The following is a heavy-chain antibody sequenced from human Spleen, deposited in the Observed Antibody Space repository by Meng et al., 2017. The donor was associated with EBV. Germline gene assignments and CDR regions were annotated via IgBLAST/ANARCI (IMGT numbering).Heavy chain of an antibody. J-gene: IGHJ4*02. D-gene: IGHD2/OR15-2a*01. CDR1: GGSVSSSGYF. CDR2: IYDSGST. Sequence: VQRQEAGPGLVKPSEPLSLTCTVSGGSVSSSGYFWSWLRQPPGKGLEWIGYIYDSGSTHYNPSLKSRVTISADTSKNEFSLRLTSVTAADTALYYCARDKKSYGLFSTGFDSWGQGTLVTVSS. CDR3: ARDKKSYGLFSTGFDS. V-gene: IGHV4-61*08.